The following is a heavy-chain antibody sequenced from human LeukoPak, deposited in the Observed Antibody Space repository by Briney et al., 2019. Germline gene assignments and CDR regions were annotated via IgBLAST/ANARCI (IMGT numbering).Heavy chain of an antibody. J-gene: IGHJ6*02. CDR1: GFTFRGYW. Sequence: PGGSLRLSCEAPGFTFRGYWMHWVRQAPGKGLVWVSRINSDGSITTYADSVKGRFTISRDNAKNTLYLQMNSLRAEDTAVYYCAREGSSWYSYYYYYGMDVWGQGTTVTVSS. CDR3: AREGSSWYSYYYYYGMDV. V-gene: IGHV3-74*01. D-gene: IGHD6-13*01. CDR2: INSDGSIT.